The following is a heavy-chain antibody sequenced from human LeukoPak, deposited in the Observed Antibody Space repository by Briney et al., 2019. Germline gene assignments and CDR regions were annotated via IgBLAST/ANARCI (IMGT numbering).Heavy chain of an antibody. CDR2: IYYSGST. Sequence: SETLSLTCTVSGGSISSYYWSWIRQPTGKGLEWIGYIYYSGSTNYNPSLKSRVTISVDTSKNQFSLKLSSVTAADTAVYYCASGSSWYCLDYWGQGTLVTVSS. CDR3: ASGSSWYCLDY. D-gene: IGHD6-13*01. CDR1: GGSISSYY. V-gene: IGHV4-59*01. J-gene: IGHJ4*02.